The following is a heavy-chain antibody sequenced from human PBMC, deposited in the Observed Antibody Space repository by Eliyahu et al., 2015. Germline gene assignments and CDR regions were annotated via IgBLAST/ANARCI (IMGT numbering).Heavy chain of an antibody. Sequence: QVQLVQSGAVVKXPGASVKVSCKAFGXRFTDYFXHWVRQAPGQGLEWMGWINPRSGEINYAQNFPGRVTMTRDTSISTAYLALSGLRTDDAAMYYCARDKYTSTSGNDALDIWGQGTLVAVSS. CDR3: ARDKYTSTSGNDALDI. J-gene: IGHJ3*02. CDR2: INPRSGEI. CDR1: GXRFTDYF. V-gene: IGHV1-2*02. D-gene: IGHD3-10*01.